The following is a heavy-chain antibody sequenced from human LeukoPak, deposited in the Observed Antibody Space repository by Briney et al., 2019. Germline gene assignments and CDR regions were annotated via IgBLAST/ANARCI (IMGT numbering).Heavy chain of an antibody. CDR3: THIAVARDDASDI. CDR1: GFTFSSYW. CDR2: INSDGSST. D-gene: IGHD6-19*01. J-gene: IGHJ3*02. V-gene: IGHV3-74*01. Sequence: GGSLRLSCAASGFTFSSYWMHWVRQAPGKGLVWVSRINSDGSSTSYADSVKGRFTISRDNAKNTLYLQMNSLRAEDTAVYYCTHIAVARDDASDIWGQGTMVTVSS.